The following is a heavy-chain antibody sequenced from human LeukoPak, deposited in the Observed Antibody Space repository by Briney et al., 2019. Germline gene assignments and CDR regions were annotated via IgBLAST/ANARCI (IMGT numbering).Heavy chain of an antibody. J-gene: IGHJ4*02. CDR2: ISGSGSST. D-gene: IGHD6-13*01. Sequence: GGSLRLSCAASGFTFSSYAMSWVRQAPGKGLEWVSAISGSGSSTYYADSVKGRFTISRDNSKNTLYLQMNSLRAEDKAVYYCAKDASGSYSSSWYYFDYWGQGTLVTVSS. CDR3: AKDASGSYSSSWYYFDY. V-gene: IGHV3-23*01. CDR1: GFTFSSYA.